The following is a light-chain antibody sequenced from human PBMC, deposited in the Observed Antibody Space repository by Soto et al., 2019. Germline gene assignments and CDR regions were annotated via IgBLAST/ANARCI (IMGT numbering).Light chain of an antibody. J-gene: IGKJ2*03. V-gene: IGKV3-20*01. CDR1: QSVSSDY. CDR2: GAS. CDR3: HQYDREPMHS. Sequence: EIVLTQSPGTLSLSPGERATLSCRASQSVSSDYLAWYQQKPGQAPRLLIYGASSRAAGIPDRFSGSGSGTDFPLTISRLEPEDFAVYYCHQYDREPMHSFSQGTKLEIK.